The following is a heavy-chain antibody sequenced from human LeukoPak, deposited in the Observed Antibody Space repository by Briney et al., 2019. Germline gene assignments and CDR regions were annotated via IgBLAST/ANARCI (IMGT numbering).Heavy chain of an antibody. V-gene: IGHV4-31*03. CDR1: GGSIGNDGYY. D-gene: IGHD3-10*01. J-gene: IGHJ4*02. CDR3: YYGFSGDS. CDR2: IYYSGAA. Sequence: SETLSLTCTASGGSIGNDGYYWNWLRQHPGRGLEWIALIYYSGAASYNPSLKSRVTISVDTSTNQFSLKLTSVTAADTAVYFRYYGFSGDSWGQGTLVTVSS.